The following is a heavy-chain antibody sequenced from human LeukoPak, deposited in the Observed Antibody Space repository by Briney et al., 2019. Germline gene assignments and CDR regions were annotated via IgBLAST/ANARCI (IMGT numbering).Heavy chain of an antibody. CDR2: INPSGGST. CDR3: ARGGKVGDMATYIDY. Sequence: ASVKLSCTASGYTFTSYYMHWVRQAPGQGLEWMGIINPSGGSTSYAKSFQGRVTMTRDTSTSTVYMELSTLSSEGTAVYYCARGGKVGDMATYIDYWGQGTLVTVSS. D-gene: IGHD5-12*01. J-gene: IGHJ4*02. V-gene: IGHV1-46*01. CDR1: GYTFTSYY.